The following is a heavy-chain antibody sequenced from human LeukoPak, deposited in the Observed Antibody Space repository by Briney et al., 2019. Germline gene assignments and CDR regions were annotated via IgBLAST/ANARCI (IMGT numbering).Heavy chain of an antibody. D-gene: IGHD2-15*01. V-gene: IGHV1-18*01. CDR3: ARGGVGHCSGGSCPTSWFDP. CDR2: ISPYNGNT. Sequence: ASVTVSFTASGYTFTNFGISWVRQAPGQGLEWMGWISPYNGNTDYPQKVQGRVTMTTDTSTSTAYMELRSLRLDDTAAYYCARGGVGHCSGGSCPTSWFDPWGQGTLVTVSS. J-gene: IGHJ5*02. CDR1: GYTFTNFG.